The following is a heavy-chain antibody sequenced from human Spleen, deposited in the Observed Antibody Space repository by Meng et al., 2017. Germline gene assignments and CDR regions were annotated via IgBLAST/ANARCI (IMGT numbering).Heavy chain of an antibody. CDR1: GVSFSTDG. J-gene: IGHJ6*02. V-gene: IGHV3-33*01. CDR3: ARSITSHTWNYYYAMDV. CDR2: IWYDGINK. Sequence: GGSLRLSCAASGVSFSTDGMHWVRQAPGKGLEWVAVIWYDGINKYYADSVKGRFAISKDSSKNTLYLQMNSLRAGDTAVYYCARSITSHTWNYYYAMDVWGQGTTVTVSS. D-gene: IGHD5-12*01.